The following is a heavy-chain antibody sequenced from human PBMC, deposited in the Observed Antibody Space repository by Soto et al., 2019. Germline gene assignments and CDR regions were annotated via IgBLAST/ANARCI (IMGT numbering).Heavy chain of an antibody. CDR2: IAKSGGSA. D-gene: IGHD3-22*01. CDR3: AKIRGWLLLAPIDY. Sequence: GGSLRLSCATSGITFDYYAMNWVRQAPGKGLEWVAGIAKSGGSAHYAGSVKGRFTISRDNSKNTLFLEMNSLRAEDTAVYYCAKIRGWLLLAPIDYWGQGTLVTVSS. CDR1: GITFDYYA. V-gene: IGHV3-23*01. J-gene: IGHJ4*02.